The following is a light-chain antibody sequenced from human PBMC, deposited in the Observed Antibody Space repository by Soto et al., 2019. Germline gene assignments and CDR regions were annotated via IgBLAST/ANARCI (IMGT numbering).Light chain of an antibody. CDR3: QHYYTYPWT. CDR2: AAS. V-gene: IGKV1-8*01. J-gene: IGKJ1*01. Sequence: AIRMTQSPSSLSASTGDRVTITCRASQDISNYLVWYQQKPGKAPKVLIHAASTLQGGVSSRFSGSGSGTDFTLTINSLQSEDFATYYCQHYYTYPWTFSQGTKVE. CDR1: QDISNY.